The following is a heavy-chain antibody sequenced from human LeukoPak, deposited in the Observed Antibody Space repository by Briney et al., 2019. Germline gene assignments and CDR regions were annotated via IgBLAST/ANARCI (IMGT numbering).Heavy chain of an antibody. CDR3: AREGYDYFGYYYYGMDV. J-gene: IGHJ6*04. V-gene: IGHV3-21*01. CDR2: ISSSSSYI. Sequence: PGGSLRLSCAASGFTFSSYSMNWVRQAPGKGLEWVSSISSSSSYIYYADSVKGRFTISRDNAKNPLYLQMNSLRAEDTAVYYCAREGYDYFGYYYYGMDVWGKGTTVTVSS. D-gene: IGHD5-12*01. CDR1: GFTFSSYS.